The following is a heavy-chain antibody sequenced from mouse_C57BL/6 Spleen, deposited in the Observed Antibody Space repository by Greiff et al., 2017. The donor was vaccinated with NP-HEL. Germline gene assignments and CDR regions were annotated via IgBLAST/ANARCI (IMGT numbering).Heavy chain of an antibody. CDR1: GFTFSSYG. V-gene: IGHV5-6*01. D-gene: IGHD2-5*01. J-gene: IGHJ4*01. CDR3: ARHHLYSNYVGYAMDY. CDR2: ISSGGSYT. Sequence: EVQRVESGGDLVKPGGSLKLSCAASGFTFSSYGMSWVRQTPDKRLEWVATISSGGSYTYYPDSVKGRFTISRDNAKNTLYLQMSSLKSEDTAMYYCARHHLYSNYVGYAMDYWGQGTSVTVSS.